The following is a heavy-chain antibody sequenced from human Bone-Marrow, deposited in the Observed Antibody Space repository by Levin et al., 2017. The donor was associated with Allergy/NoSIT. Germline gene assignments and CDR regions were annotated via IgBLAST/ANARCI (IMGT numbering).Heavy chain of an antibody. V-gene: IGHV4-59*01. CDR2: IYYSGST. CDR3: ARAACGDYGDPYFPFDY. J-gene: IGHJ4*02. D-gene: IGHD4-17*01. Sequence: PGGSLRLSCTVSGGSISSYYWSWIRQPPGKGLEWIGYIYYSGSTNYNPSLKSRVTISVDTSKNQFSLKLSSVTAADTAVYYCARAACGDYGDPYFPFDYWGQGTLVTVSS. CDR1: GGSISSYY.